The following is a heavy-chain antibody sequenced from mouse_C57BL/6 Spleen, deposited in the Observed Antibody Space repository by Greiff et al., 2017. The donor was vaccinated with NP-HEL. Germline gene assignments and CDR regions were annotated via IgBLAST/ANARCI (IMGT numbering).Heavy chain of an antibody. CDR2: INPSTGGT. CDR1: GYSFTGYY. V-gene: IGHV1-42*01. J-gene: IGHJ2*01. CDR3: ARFLSGTLDY. Sequence: VHVKQSGPELVKPGASVKISCKASGYSFTGYYMNGVKQSPEKSLEWIGEINPSTGGTTYNQKFKAKATLTVDKSSSTAYMQLKRLTSEDSAVYYCARFLSGTLDYLGPGTTLPVSS. D-gene: IGHD6-2*01.